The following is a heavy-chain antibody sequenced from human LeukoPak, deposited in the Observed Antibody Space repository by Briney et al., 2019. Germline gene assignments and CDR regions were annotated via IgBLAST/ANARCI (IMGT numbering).Heavy chain of an antibody. CDR1: GGSISSGGYY. Sequence: SQTLSLTCTVSGGSISSGGYYWSWIRQHPGKGLEWIGYIYYSGGTYYNPSLKSRVTISVDTSKNQFSLKLSSVTAADTAVYYCARELRRYFDLWGRGTLVTVSS. CDR3: ARELRRYFDL. J-gene: IGHJ2*01. V-gene: IGHV4-31*03. CDR2: IYYSGGT.